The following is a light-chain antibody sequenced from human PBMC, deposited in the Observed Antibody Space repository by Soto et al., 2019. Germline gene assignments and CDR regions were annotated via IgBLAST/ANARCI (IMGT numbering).Light chain of an antibody. V-gene: IGLV1-51*01. CDR2: ANN. CDR1: SSNIGNNY. CDR3: GTWDSSLSAVV. Sequence: QSVLTQPPSVSAAPGQKVTISCSGSSSNIGNNYVSWYQQLPGTAPKLLIYANNKRPSGIPDRFSGSKSGTSATLGITGLPTGDEADYYCGTWDSSLSAVVFGGGTKLTVL. J-gene: IGLJ2*01.